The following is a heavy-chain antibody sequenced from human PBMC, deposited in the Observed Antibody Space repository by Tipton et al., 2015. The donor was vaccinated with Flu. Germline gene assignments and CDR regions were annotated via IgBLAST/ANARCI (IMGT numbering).Heavy chain of an antibody. CDR3: ARRVGAEHYYYDSSGYSGSWFDP. CDR2: IYPGDSDT. CDR1: GYSFTSYW. V-gene: IGHV5-51*01. D-gene: IGHD3-22*01. Sequence: QSGPEVKKPGESLKISCKGSGYSFTSYWIGWVRQMPGKGLEWMGIIYPGDSDTRYSPSFQGQVTISADKSISTAYLQWSSLKASDTAMYYCARRVGAEHYYYDSSGYSGSWFDPWGQGTLVTVSS. J-gene: IGHJ5*02.